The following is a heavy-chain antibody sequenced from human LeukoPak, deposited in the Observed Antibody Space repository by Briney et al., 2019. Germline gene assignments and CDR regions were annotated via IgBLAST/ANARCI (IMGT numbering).Heavy chain of an antibody. CDR1: GFTVSSNY. Sequence: GSLRLSCAASGFTVSSNYMSWVRQAPGKGLEWVSVIYSGGSTYYADSVKGRFTISRDNSKNTLYLQMNSLRAEDTAVYYCARRGTPPQLRHVDYWGQGTLVTVSS. CDR2: IYSGGST. J-gene: IGHJ4*02. CDR3: ARRGTPPQLRHVDY. V-gene: IGHV3-66*04. D-gene: IGHD1-1*01.